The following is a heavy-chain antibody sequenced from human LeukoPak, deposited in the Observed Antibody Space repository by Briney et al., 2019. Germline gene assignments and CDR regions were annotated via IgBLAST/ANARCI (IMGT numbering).Heavy chain of an antibody. J-gene: IGHJ4*02. V-gene: IGHV3-33*06. CDR3: AKDLSSSWFEGLDN. CDR2: IWNDGSNK. CDR1: GFTLSTYG. D-gene: IGHD6-13*01. Sequence: RAGGSLRLSCAASGFTLSTYGMYWVRQAPGKGLEWVAVIWNDGSNKHYADSVKGRFTISRDNSKNTLDLRMNSLRAEDTAVYYCAKDLSSSWFEGLDNWGQGTLVTVSS.